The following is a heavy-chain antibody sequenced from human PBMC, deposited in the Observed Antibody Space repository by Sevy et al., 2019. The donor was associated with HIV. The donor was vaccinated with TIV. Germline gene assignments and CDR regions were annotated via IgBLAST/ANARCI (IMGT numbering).Heavy chain of an antibody. V-gene: IGHV3-30-3*01. D-gene: IGHD1-1*01. CDR1: GFTFSSYA. J-gene: IGHJ6*02. CDR3: ARDPPSGDWNDHYYGMDV. CDR2: ISYDGSNK. Sequence: GGSLRLSCAASGFTFSSYAMHWVRQAPGKGLEWVAVISYDGSNKYYADSVKGRLTIPRDNSKNTLYLQMNSLRAEETAVYYCARDPPSGDWNDHYYGMDVWGQGTTVTVSS.